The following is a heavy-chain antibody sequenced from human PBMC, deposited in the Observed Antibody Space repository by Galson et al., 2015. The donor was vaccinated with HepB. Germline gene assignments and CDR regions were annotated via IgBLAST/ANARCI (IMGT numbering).Heavy chain of an antibody. CDR2: IYWDDDK. Sequence: PALVKPTQTLTLTCTFSGFSLITSAVGVGWIRQPPGKALEWLALIYWDDDKRYSPSLKSRLTITKDTSKNQVVLTMTNMDPVDTATYFCAHLPSLGSGTYHFDYWGQGTLVTVSS. J-gene: IGHJ4*02. CDR1: GFSLITSAVG. D-gene: IGHD3-10*01. V-gene: IGHV2-5*02. CDR3: AHLPSLGSGTYHFDY.